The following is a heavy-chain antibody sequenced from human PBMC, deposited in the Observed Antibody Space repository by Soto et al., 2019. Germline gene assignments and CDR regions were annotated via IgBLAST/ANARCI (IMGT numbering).Heavy chain of an antibody. CDR1: GFPFSSYT. Sequence: PGGSLRLSCVASGFPFSSYTMNWVRQAPGKGLEWLSFVGIGTTTVDYADSVKGRFTISRDTARDSLSLQMNSLRVEDTAVYFCVRDHLWAFDYWGQGIMVTVSS. CDR2: VGIGTTTV. J-gene: IGHJ4*02. V-gene: IGHV3-48*01. D-gene: IGHD1-26*01. CDR3: VRDHLWAFDY.